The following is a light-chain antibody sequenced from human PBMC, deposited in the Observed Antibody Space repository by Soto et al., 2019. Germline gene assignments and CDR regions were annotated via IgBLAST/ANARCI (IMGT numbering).Light chain of an antibody. V-gene: IGKV3-20*01. CDR3: QPCGSSPGFT. CDR2: GAS. Sequence: EIVLTQSPGTLSLSPGERATLSCRASQSINSRYLAWYQQKPGQAPRLLIYGASSRATGIPDRFSGSGSGTDFTLTISRLEPEDFAVYYCQPCGSSPGFTFGPGTKVDIK. J-gene: IGKJ3*01. CDR1: QSINSRY.